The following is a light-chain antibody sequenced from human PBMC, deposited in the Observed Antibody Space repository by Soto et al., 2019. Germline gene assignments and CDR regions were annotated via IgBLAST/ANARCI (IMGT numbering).Light chain of an antibody. J-gene: IGLJ2*01. CDR2: DVN. CDR1: SSDVGGYNY. Sequence: QSALTQPASVSGSPGQSITISCAGTSSDVGGYNYVSWYQQHPGKVPRLIISDVNKRPSGVSDRFSGSKSGNTASLTISGPQGGEGADYYGPSFKRSVTVVFGGGTKRPAL. V-gene: IGLV2-14*03. CDR3: PSFKRSVTVV.